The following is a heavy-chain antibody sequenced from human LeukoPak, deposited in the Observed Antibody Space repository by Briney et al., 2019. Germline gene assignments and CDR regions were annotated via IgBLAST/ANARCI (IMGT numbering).Heavy chain of an antibody. CDR3: AKGHTRIFGVIIRNYYYMDV. D-gene: IGHD3-3*02. J-gene: IGHJ6*03. Sequence: GGTLRLSCAASGFTFSTYAMRWVRQAPGKGLEWVSAIGSGGTTYYADSVKGRFTISRDNSKNTLYLQMNSLRAEDTAVYYCAKGHTRIFGVIIRNYYYMDVWGKGTTVTVSS. V-gene: IGHV3-23*01. CDR2: IGSGGTT. CDR1: GFTFSTYA.